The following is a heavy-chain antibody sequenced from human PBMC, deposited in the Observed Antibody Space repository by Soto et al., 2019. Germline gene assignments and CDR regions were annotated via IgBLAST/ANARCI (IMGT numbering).Heavy chain of an antibody. V-gene: IGHV3-66*01. Sequence: EVQLVESGGGLVQPGGSLRLSCAASGFTVSSNYMSWVRQAPGKGLEWVSVIYSGGSAYYADSVKGRFTISRDNSKNTXXXXXXXXXXXXTXVXXXAXHGYSYGGGYFDYWGQGTLVTVSS. D-gene: IGHD5-18*01. CDR1: GFTVSSNY. CDR3: AXHGYSYGGGYFDY. CDR2: IYSGGSA. J-gene: IGHJ4*02.